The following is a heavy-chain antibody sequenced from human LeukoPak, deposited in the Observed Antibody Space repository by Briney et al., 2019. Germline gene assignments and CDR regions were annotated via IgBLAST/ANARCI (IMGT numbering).Heavy chain of an antibody. V-gene: IGHV1-46*02. J-gene: IGHJ3*01. Sequence: GASVKVSCKASGYIFNNYYVHWVRQAPGQGLEWMGIINPTSGRASNAQKFQGRVTMTTDMSTSTLHMELTSLTSEDTAVYYCASGGGYRGGAFGLWGQGTMVTVSS. CDR3: ASGGGYRGGAFGL. CDR1: GYIFNNYY. D-gene: IGHD2-15*01. CDR2: INPTSGRA.